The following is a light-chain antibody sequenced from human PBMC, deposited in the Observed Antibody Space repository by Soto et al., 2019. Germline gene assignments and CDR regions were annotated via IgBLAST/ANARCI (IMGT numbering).Light chain of an antibody. CDR2: GAS. CDR3: QQYNNWPAIT. CDR1: QSVSSSY. Sequence: EIVMTQSPGTLPVSPGERATLSCGASQSVSSSYLAWYQQKPVQAPRLLIYGASTRATGIPARFSGSGSGTEFTLIISSLQSEDFAVYYCQQYNNWPAITFGQGTRLEIK. V-gene: IGKV3D-15*01. J-gene: IGKJ5*01.